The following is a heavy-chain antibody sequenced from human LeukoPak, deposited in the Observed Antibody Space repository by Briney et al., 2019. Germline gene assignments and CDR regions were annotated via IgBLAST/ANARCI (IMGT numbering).Heavy chain of an antibody. Sequence: PSGTLSLTCAVSGGSISSSNWWSWVRQPPGKGLEWIAEIYHSGNINYNPSLKSRVTLSVDKSKNQFSMRLNSVTAADTAVYYCALSSGWYKLDSWGQGTLVTVSS. CDR1: GGSISSSNW. CDR2: IYHSGNI. CDR3: ALSSGWYKLDS. J-gene: IGHJ4*02. D-gene: IGHD6-19*01. V-gene: IGHV4-4*02.